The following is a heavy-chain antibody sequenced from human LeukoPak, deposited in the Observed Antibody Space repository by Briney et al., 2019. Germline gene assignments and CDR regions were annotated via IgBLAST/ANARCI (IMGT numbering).Heavy chain of an antibody. D-gene: IGHD2-2*01. CDR3: ARALACSSTSCYPGRFDP. CDR2: INPNSGGT. Sequence: ASVKVSCKASGYTFTGYYMHWVRQAPGQGLEWMGWINPNSGGTNYAQKFQGWVTMTRDTSISTAYMELSRLRSDDTAVYYCARALACSSTSCYPGRFDPWGQGTLVTVSS. CDR1: GYTFTGYY. V-gene: IGHV1-2*04. J-gene: IGHJ5*02.